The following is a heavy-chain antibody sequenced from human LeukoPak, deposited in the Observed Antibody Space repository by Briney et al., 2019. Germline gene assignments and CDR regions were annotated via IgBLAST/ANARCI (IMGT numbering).Heavy chain of an antibody. J-gene: IGHJ4*02. V-gene: IGHV1-8*01. CDR1: GYTFITYD. CDR3: VRGSFYDTRGTDC. D-gene: IGHD3-22*01. Sequence: ASVTVSFKASGYTFITYDINWVRQATGQGLEWMGWMNPHTGNTGYAQKFQGRVSMTRNTSISTAYMDLSRLRSEDTAVYFCVRGSFYDTRGTDCWGQGTLVTVSS. CDR2: MNPHTGNT.